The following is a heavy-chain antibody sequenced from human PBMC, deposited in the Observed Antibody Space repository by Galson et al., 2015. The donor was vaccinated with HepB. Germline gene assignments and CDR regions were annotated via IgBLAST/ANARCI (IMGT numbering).Heavy chain of an antibody. J-gene: IGHJ4*02. V-gene: IGHV3-23*01. CDR1: GFTFSYYA. D-gene: IGHD6-19*01. Sequence: SLRLSCAVSGFTFSYYAMSWVRQAPGKGLEWISAITPSGDNTYSADSMKGRFTISRDNSQNTLFLQMNSLRADDTATYFCAKVFPEKTDGWYRQALYYFDPWSQGTRHTVS. CDR3: AKVFPEKTDGWYRQALYYFDP. CDR2: ITPSGDNT.